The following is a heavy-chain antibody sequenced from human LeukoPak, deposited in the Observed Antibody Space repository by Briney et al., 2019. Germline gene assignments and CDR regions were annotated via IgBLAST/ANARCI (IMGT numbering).Heavy chain of an antibody. CDR1: GFTVSSNS. CDR2: IYSDNT. J-gene: IGHJ4*02. V-gene: IGHV3-53*01. D-gene: IGHD4/OR15-4a*01. CDR3: ARRAGAYSHPYDY. Sequence: GGSLRLSCTVSGFTVSSNSMSWVRQAPGKGLGWVSFIYSDNTHYSDSVKGRFTISRDNSKNTLYLPMNSLRAEDTAVYYCARRAGAYSHPYDYWGQGTLVTVSS.